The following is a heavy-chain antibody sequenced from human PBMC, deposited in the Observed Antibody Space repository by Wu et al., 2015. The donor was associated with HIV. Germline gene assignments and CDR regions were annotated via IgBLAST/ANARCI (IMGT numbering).Heavy chain of an antibody. J-gene: IGHJ4*02. CDR3: ARVSAGSGTIHYFLDH. V-gene: IGHV1-18*01. CDR2: ISVHNGNT. CDR1: GYRFIMYG. D-gene: IGHD3-10*01. Sequence: QVQLVQSGVEVKKPGASVKVSCKASGYRFIMYGVGWVRQAPGQGLEWMGWISVHNGNTNYAQKLQGRLTMTTDTSTTTAYMELSSLTSDDTAVYYCARVSAGSGTIHYFLDHWGRGNAGHRLL.